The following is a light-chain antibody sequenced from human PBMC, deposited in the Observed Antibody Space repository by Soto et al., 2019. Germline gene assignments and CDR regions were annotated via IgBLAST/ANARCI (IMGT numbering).Light chain of an antibody. CDR2: GAS. CDR1: QSVSSTH. V-gene: IGKV3-20*01. CDR3: QQYGSSPQT. Sequence: EIVLTQSPGTLSLSPGERATLSCRASQSVSSTHLAWYQQMPGQAPRLLIYGASSRATGIPDRFSGSGSGTDFTLTISRLEPKDFAVYYCQQYGSSPQTFGQGTKLEIK. J-gene: IGKJ2*01.